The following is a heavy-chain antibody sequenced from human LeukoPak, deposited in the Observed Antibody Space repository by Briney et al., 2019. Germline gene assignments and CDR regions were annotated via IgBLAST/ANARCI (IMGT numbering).Heavy chain of an antibody. CDR2: IIPIFGTA. Sequence: SVKVSCKASGGTFSSYAISWVRQAPGQELEWMGRIIPIFGTANYAQKFQGRVTITTDESTSTAYMELSSLRSEDTAVYYCASPDRYGLFDYWGQGTLVTVSS. J-gene: IGHJ4*02. D-gene: IGHD4-17*01. CDR3: ASPDRYGLFDY. CDR1: GGTFSSYA. V-gene: IGHV1-69*05.